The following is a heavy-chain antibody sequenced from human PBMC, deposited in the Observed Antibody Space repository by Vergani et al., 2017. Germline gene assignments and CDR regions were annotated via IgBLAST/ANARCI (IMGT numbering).Heavy chain of an antibody. CDR2: IYYSGST. CDR1: GGSISSGGYY. Sequence: QVQLQESGPGLVKPSQTLSLTCTVSGGSISSGGYYWSWIRQHPGKGLEWIGYIYYSGSTYYNPSLKSRVTISVDTSKNQFSLKLSSVTAADTAVYYCARDRIGRGYSGYDYDDWYFDLWGRGTLVTVSS. D-gene: IGHD5-12*01. CDR3: ARDRIGRGYSGYDYDDWYFDL. V-gene: IGHV4-31*03. J-gene: IGHJ2*01.